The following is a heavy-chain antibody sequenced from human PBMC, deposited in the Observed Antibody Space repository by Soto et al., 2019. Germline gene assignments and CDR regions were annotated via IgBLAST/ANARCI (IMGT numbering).Heavy chain of an antibody. D-gene: IGHD6-6*01. Sequence: EVQLVESGGGLVKPGGSLRLSCAASGFTFSSYSMNWVRQAPGKGLEWVSSISSSSSYIYYADSVKGRFTISRDNAKNSLYPQMNSLRAEDTAVYYCASIQLGYDAIDIWGQGTMVTVSS. CDR1: GFTFSSYS. CDR2: ISSSSSYI. V-gene: IGHV3-21*01. CDR3: ASIQLGYDAIDI. J-gene: IGHJ3*02.